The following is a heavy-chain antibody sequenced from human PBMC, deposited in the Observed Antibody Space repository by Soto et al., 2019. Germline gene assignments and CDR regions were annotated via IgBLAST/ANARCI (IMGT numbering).Heavy chain of an antibody. J-gene: IGHJ3*02. V-gene: IGHV4-34*01. Sequence: PETTSLTCSFYGWAFGGFYLNWIRTSPGKGLEWIGKIKHSGSSNYNPSLRSRVSISVDMSKNQFSLRLTSVTAADTAVYYCARGGSSDWQVALDIWGQGTMVTVAS. CDR1: GWAFGGFY. CDR2: IKHSGSS. CDR3: ARGGSSDWQVALDI. D-gene: IGHD6-19*01.